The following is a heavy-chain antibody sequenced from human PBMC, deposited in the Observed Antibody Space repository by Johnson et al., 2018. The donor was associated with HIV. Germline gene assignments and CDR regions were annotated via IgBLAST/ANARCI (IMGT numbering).Heavy chain of an antibody. CDR1: GFTFDDYD. V-gene: IGHV3-9*01. D-gene: IGHD6-25*01. CDR3: AKRGDSSGDAFDI. CDR2: ISWNGGSI. J-gene: IGHJ3*02. Sequence: VQLVESGGGLGQPGGSLRLSCAASGFTFDDYDMHWVRQAPGKGLEWVSGISWNGGSIGYADSVKGRFSISRDNAKNSLYLQMNSLRAEDTALYYCAKRGDSSGDAFDIWGQGTMVTVSS.